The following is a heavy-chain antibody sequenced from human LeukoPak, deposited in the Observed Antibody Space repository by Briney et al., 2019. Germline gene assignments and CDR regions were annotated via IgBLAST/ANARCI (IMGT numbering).Heavy chain of an antibody. CDR2: INHSGST. V-gene: IGHV4-34*01. D-gene: IGHD2-21*02. CDR3: ARLSCGGDCNFDY. J-gene: IGHJ4*02. CDR1: GGSITDYY. Sequence: SETLSLTCALSGGSITDYYYNWVRQPPGKGLEGIGEINHSGSTNYNPSLKSRVTISVDTSKNQFSLKLSSVTAADTAVYYCARLSCGGDCNFDYWGQGTLVTVSS.